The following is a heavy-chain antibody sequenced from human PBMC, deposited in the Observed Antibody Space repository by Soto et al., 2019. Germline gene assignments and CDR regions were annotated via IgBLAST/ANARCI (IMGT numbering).Heavy chain of an antibody. J-gene: IGHJ6*02. CDR1: GYTFTNYY. Sequence: GASVKVSCKASGYTFTNYYMHWVRQAPGQGLEWMGWINPNSGGTNYAQKFQGRVTMTRDTSISTAYMELSRLRSDDTAVYYCAREVAAAGIRGRYYYYYYGMDVWGQGTTVTVSS. V-gene: IGHV1-2*02. CDR3: AREVAAAGIRGRYYYYYYGMDV. CDR2: INPNSGGT. D-gene: IGHD6-13*01.